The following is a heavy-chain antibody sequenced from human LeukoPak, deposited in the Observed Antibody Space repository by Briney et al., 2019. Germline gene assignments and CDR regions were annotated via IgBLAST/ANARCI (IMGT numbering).Heavy chain of an antibody. CDR1: GFTFNNYA. V-gene: IGHV3-23*01. J-gene: IGHJ4*02. D-gene: IGHD2-21*02. CDR3: AEGSGIVVVTAPDY. Sequence: PGGSLRLSCAVSGFTFNNYAMSWVRQAPGKGLEWVSALSGSGSSTYYADSVKGRFAISRDNSKNTLYLQMNSLRAEDTAVYYSAEGSGIVVVTAPDYWGQGTLVTVSS. CDR2: LSGSGSST.